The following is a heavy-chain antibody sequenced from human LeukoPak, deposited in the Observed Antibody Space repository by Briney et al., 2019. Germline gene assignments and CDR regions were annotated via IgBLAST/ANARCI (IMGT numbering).Heavy chain of an antibody. CDR2: INSDGSWT. D-gene: IGHD2-2*01. CDR3: VSFYETY. CDR1: GNYW. V-gene: IGHV3-74*01. J-gene: IGHJ4*02. Sequence: PGGSLRLSCAASGNYWMHWVRQAPGKGLMWVSHINSDGSWTGYADSVKGRFTISKDNAKNTVYLQMNNLRAEDTAVYYCVSFYETYWGRGTLVTVSS.